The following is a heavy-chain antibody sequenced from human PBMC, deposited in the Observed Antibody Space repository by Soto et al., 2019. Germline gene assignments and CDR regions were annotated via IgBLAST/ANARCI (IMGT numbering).Heavy chain of an antibody. CDR2: IYHSGST. J-gene: IGHJ6*02. D-gene: IGHD1-26*01. Sequence: SESLSLTCAVSGGSISSSNWWSWVRQPPGKGLEWIGEIYHSGSTNYNPSLKSRVTISVDKSKNQFSLKLSSVTAADTAVYYCARAAIVGATTGYYYGMDVWGQGTTVTVSS. CDR1: GGSISSSNW. CDR3: ARAAIVGATTGYYYGMDV. V-gene: IGHV4-4*02.